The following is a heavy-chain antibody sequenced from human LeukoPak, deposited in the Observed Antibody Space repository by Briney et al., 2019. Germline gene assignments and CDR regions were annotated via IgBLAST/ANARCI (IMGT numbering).Heavy chain of an antibody. V-gene: IGHV3-48*04. Sequence: GSLRLSCAASGFTFSSYSMNWVRQAPGKGLEWVSYISSSSSTIYYADSVKGRFTISRDNAKNSLYLQMNSLRAEDTAVYYCARDIHLAVAGTWDYWGQGTLVTVSS. J-gene: IGHJ4*02. CDR3: ARDIHLAVAGTWDY. CDR2: ISSSSSTI. D-gene: IGHD6-19*01. CDR1: GFTFSSYS.